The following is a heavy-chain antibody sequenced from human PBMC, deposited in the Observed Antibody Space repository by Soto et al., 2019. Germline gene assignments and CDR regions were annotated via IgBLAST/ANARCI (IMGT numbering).Heavy chain of an antibody. D-gene: IGHD3-3*01. V-gene: IGHV1-46*01. J-gene: IGHJ4*02. CDR3: ARDLSDYWSGYSIDY. CDR1: VYPFTSYY. Sequence: SVKVSCKTSVYPFTSYYIHWVRQAPGQGLEWMGILNPIGGSTTYAQNFQGRVTMTRDTSTSTVYMHLSSLGSEDTAIYYCARDLSDYWSGYSIDYWGQGTLVTVSS. CDR2: LNPIGGST.